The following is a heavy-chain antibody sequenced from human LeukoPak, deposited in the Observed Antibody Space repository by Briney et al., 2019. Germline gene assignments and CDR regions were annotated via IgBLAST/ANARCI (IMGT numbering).Heavy chain of an antibody. J-gene: IGHJ4*02. D-gene: IGHD3-3*01. V-gene: IGHV3-23*01. CDR1: GFTFSSYA. CDR2: ISGSGGST. Sequence: GGSLRLSCAASGFTFSSYAMSWVRQAPGKGLEWVSAISGSGGSTYYADSVKGRFTISRDNSKNTLYLQMSSLRAEDTAVYYCAKASSYDFWSGYSYYFDYWGQGTLVTVSS. CDR3: AKASSYDFWSGYSYYFDY.